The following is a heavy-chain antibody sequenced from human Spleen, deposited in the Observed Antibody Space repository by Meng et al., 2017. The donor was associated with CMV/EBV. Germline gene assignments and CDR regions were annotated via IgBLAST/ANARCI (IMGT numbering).Heavy chain of an antibody. CDR1: GFTFSSYA. Sequence: GGSLRLSCAASGFTFSSYAMHWVRQAPGKGLEYVSGINSNGGSTYYADSVKGRFIISRDNSKNTLYLQMGSLRAEDMAVYYCAKDGGGGEGLDIWGQGTMVTVSS. V-gene: IGHV3-64*02. CDR3: AKDGGGGEGLDI. CDR2: INSNGGST. D-gene: IGHD2-15*01. J-gene: IGHJ3*02.